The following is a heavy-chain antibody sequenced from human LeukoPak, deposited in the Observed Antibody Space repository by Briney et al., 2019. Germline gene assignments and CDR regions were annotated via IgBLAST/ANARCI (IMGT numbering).Heavy chain of an antibody. CDR2: LNPNSGGT. V-gene: IGHV1-2*02. CDR1: GYTFTGYY. Sequence: ASVKVSCKASGYTFTGYYMHWVRQAPGQGLEWMGWLNPNSGGTSYAQNFQGRVTMTRDTSISTAYMELSRLTSDDTAVYYCARHPYSGSYHFDYWGQGTLVTVSS. CDR3: ARHPYSGSYHFDY. J-gene: IGHJ4*02. D-gene: IGHD1-26*01.